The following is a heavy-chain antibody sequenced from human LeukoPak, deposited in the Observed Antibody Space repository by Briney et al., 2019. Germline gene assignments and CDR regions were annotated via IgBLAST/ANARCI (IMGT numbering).Heavy chain of an antibody. CDR3: ARIQQLVRFHFDY. Sequence: ASLKVSCKASGYTFTGYYMHWVRQAPGQGLEWMGWINPNSGGTNYAQKFQGRVTMTRDTSISTAYMELSRLRSDDTAVYYCARIQQLVRFHFDYWGQGTLVTVSS. CDR1: GYTFTGYY. J-gene: IGHJ4*02. V-gene: IGHV1-2*02. D-gene: IGHD6-13*01. CDR2: INPNSGGT.